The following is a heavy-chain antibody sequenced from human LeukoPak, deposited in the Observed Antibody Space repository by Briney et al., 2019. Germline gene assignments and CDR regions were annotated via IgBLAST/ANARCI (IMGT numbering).Heavy chain of an antibody. CDR1: GFPFSSYA. J-gene: IGHJ6*02. Sequence: GGSLRLSCSASGFPFSSYAMHWVRQAPGQGLEYVSAISDSGGSTYYADSVKGRFTISRDNSKNTLYLQMTNLRAEDTAVYFCVRGYSFGPYGMDVWGQGTTVTVSS. CDR3: VRGYSFGPYGMDV. D-gene: IGHD2-15*01. V-gene: IGHV3-64D*09. CDR2: ISDSGGST.